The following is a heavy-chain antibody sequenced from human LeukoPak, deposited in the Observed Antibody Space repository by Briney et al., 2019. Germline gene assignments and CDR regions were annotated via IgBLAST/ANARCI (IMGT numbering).Heavy chain of an antibody. V-gene: IGHV3-30*02. CDR3: ARDYSSGWTFVYEGGFDY. CDR2: IRYDGSNK. D-gene: IGHD6-19*01. Sequence: PGGSLRLSCAASGFTFSSYGMPWVRQAPGKGLEWVAFIRYDGSNKYYADSVKGRFTISRDNSKNTLYLQMNSLRAEGTAVYYCARDYSSGWTFVYEGGFDYWGQGTLVTVSS. J-gene: IGHJ4*02. CDR1: GFTFSSYG.